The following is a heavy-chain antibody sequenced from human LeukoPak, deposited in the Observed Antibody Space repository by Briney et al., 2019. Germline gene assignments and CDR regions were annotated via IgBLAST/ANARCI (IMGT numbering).Heavy chain of an antibody. D-gene: IGHD5-18*01. Sequence: GASVKVSCKASGYTFTSYYMHWVRQAPGQGLEWMGIINPSGGSTSYAQKFQGRVTMTRDTSTSTVYMELSSLRSEDTAVYYCARGYEVYGYPLYYFDYWGQGTLVTVSS. V-gene: IGHV1-46*01. J-gene: IGHJ4*02. CDR1: GYTFTSYY. CDR2: INPSGGST. CDR3: ARGYEVYGYPLYYFDY.